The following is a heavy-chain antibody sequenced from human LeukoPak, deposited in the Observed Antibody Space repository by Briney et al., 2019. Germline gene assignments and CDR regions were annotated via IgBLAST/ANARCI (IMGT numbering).Heavy chain of an antibody. CDR3: ARDQVRDSSSWYGGDY. D-gene: IGHD6-13*01. CDR1: GYTFTSYY. CDR2: INPSGGST. Sequence: GASVNVSCKASGYTFTSYYMHWVRQAPGQGLEWMGIINPSGGSTSYAQKFQGRVTMTRDTSTSTVYMELSSLRSEDTAVYYCARDQVRDSSSWYGGDYWGQGTLVTVSS. J-gene: IGHJ4*02. V-gene: IGHV1-46*01.